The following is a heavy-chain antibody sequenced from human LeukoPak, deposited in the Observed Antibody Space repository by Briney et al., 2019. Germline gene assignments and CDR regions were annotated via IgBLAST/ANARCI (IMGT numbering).Heavy chain of an antibody. J-gene: IGHJ6*02. V-gene: IGHV4-59*01. D-gene: IGHD3-10*01. CDR1: GGSISSYY. CDR3: ARVRTPYGYYGMDV. Sequence: SEALSLTCTVSGGSISSYYWSWIRQPPGKGLEWIGYIYYSGSTNYNPSLKSRVTISVDTSKNQFSLKLSSVTAADTAVYYCARVRTPYGYYGMDVWGQGTTVTVSS. CDR2: IYYSGST.